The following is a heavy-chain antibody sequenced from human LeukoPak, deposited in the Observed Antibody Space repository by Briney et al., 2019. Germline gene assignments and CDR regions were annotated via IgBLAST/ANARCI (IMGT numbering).Heavy chain of an antibody. J-gene: IGHJ5*02. V-gene: IGHV3-73*01. CDR1: GFTFSGSD. Sequence: GGSLKLSCAASGFTFSGSDMHWVRQASGKGLEWVGRIRSKINNYATAYAASVKGRFTISRDDSKNTAYLQMNSLKTEDTAVYYCTRHQNDYGDYDWLDPWGQGTLVTVSS. CDR2: IRSKINNYAT. CDR3: TRHQNDYGDYDWLDP. D-gene: IGHD4-17*01.